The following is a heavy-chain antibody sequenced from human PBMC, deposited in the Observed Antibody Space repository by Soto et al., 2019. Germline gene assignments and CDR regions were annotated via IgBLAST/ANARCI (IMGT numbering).Heavy chain of an antibody. Sequence: GGSLRLSCAASGFTFSSYAMSWVRQAPGKGLEWVSAISGSGGSTYYADSVRGRLTISRDNSKNTLYLQMNGLRAEDTAVYYCAKDQGDGNSDIWGQGTMVTVSS. CDR3: AKDQGDGNSDI. V-gene: IGHV3-23*01. CDR1: GFTFSSYA. J-gene: IGHJ3*02. D-gene: IGHD2-21*02. CDR2: ISGSGGST.